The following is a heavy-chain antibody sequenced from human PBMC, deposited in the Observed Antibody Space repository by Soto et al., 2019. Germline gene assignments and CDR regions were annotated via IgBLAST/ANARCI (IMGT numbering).Heavy chain of an antibody. Sequence: GGSLRLSCAASGFTFSSYSMNWVRQAPGKGLEWVSSISSSSSYIYYADSVKGRFTISRDNAKNSLYLQMNSLRAEDTAVYYCARDLSLHGTPYYYGMDVRGQGTTVTVSS. CDR1: GFTFSSYS. CDR2: ISSSSSYI. D-gene: IGHD2-15*01. V-gene: IGHV3-21*01. J-gene: IGHJ6*02. CDR3: ARDLSLHGTPYYYGMDV.